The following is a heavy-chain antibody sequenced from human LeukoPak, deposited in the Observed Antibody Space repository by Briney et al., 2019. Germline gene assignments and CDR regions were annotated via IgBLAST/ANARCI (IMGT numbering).Heavy chain of an antibody. J-gene: IGHJ6*02. Sequence: GGSLRLSCAASGFTFSSYAMSWVRQAPGKGLEWVSSISGSGGSTYYADSAKGRFTISRDNSKNTLYLQMNSLRAEDTAVYYCARDRKYLYYGMEVWGQGTTVTVSS. V-gene: IGHV3-23*01. CDR2: ISGSGGST. D-gene: IGHD3-10*01. CDR3: ARDRKYLYYGMEV. CDR1: GFTFSSYA.